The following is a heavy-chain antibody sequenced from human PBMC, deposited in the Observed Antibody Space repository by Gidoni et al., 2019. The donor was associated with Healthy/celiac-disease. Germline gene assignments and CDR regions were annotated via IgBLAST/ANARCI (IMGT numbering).Heavy chain of an antibody. Sequence: EVQLVESGGGLVQPGGSLRPSRAASGFTFSSYAMHWVRQAPGKGLDWVSYISSSGSTIYYADSVKGRFTISRDNAKNSLYLQMNSLRAEDTAVYYCARGCSGGSCYFASSYYYYGMDVWGQGTTVTVSS. CDR1: GFTFSSYA. CDR2: ISSSGSTI. V-gene: IGHV3-48*03. J-gene: IGHJ6*02. CDR3: ARGCSGGSCYFASSYYYYGMDV. D-gene: IGHD2-15*01.